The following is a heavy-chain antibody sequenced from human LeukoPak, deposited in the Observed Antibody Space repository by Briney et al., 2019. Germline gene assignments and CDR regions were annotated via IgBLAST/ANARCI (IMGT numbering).Heavy chain of an antibody. Sequence: SETLSLTSTVSGFSISSDYYWGWIRQPPGKGLEWIGSVSHSGITYYNSSLNSRVTISVDTSKNQFSLKVNSVTAADTAVYYCARLVIPWGRGILVTVSS. V-gene: IGHV4-38-2*02. CDR1: GFSISSDYY. CDR2: VSHSGIT. J-gene: IGHJ5*02. CDR3: ARLVIP. D-gene: IGHD3-10*01.